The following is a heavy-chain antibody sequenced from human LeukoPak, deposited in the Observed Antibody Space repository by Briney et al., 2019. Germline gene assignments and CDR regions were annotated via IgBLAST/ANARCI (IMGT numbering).Heavy chain of an antibody. J-gene: IGHJ5*01. Sequence: PGGSLRLSCAASGFTFSSYSMNWVRQAPGKGLEWVSYISSSSSTIYYADSVKGRFTISRDNAKNSLYLQMNSLRAEDTAVYYCARALRYFDWLSTSPEYNWFDSWGQGTLVTVSS. CDR3: ARALRYFDWLSTSPEYNWFDS. D-gene: IGHD3-9*01. V-gene: IGHV3-48*01. CDR2: ISSSSSTI. CDR1: GFTFSSYS.